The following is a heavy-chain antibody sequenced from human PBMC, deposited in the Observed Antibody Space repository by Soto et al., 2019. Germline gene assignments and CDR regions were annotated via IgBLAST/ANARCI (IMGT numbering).Heavy chain of an antibody. D-gene: IGHD3-22*01. J-gene: IGHJ4*02. Sequence: GGSLRLSCAASGFTFSSYGMHWVRQAPGKGLEWVAVISYDGSNKYYADSVKGRFTISRDNSKNTVYLQMSSLRVEDTAVYYCVKGEYYYDSSGYYPFDYWDQGTLVTVSS. CDR2: ISYDGSNK. V-gene: IGHV3-30*18. CDR3: VKGEYYYDSSGYYPFDY. CDR1: GFTFSSYG.